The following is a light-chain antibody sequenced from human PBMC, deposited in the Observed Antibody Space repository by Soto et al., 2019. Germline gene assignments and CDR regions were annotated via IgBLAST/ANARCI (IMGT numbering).Light chain of an antibody. CDR3: QQVKSYPRT. CDR1: QGIAGS. V-gene: IGKV1-9*01. Sequence: DIQLTQSPSFLSASVGDRVTITCRASQGIAGSLAWYQQKPGKPPKLLIYAESTLQSGVLSRFSGSGSGTRGTLTISSLQPEDFATYYCQQVKSYPRTFGGGTKVDIK. CDR2: AES. J-gene: IGKJ4*01.